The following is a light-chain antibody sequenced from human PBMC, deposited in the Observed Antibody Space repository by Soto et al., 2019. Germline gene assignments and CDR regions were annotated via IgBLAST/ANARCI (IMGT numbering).Light chain of an antibody. J-gene: IGKJ5*01. V-gene: IGKV1-9*01. CDR1: QGISSY. Sequence: DSQLTQSPSFLSASVGDRVTITCRASQGISSYLAWYQQKPWRAPNLLISEASTLHTGVPSRFSGSKSGTEYTLTISSLQPEDFAPYYCQQNDDCPITFGQGTRLEIK. CDR3: QQNDDCPIT. CDR2: EAS.